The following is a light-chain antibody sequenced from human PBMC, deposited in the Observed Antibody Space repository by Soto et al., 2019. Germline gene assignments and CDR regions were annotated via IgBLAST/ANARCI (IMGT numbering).Light chain of an antibody. CDR1: QSVTSTY. CDR3: QQCGSPPWT. Sequence: EIVLTQSPGTLSLSPGETATLSCRASQSVTSTYLAWYQHKPGQAPSLLIYGASSRAAGIPDRFSGSGSGTDFTLTITGLEPEDFAVYYCQQCGSPPWTFGQGTKVEVK. V-gene: IGKV3-20*01. J-gene: IGKJ1*01. CDR2: GAS.